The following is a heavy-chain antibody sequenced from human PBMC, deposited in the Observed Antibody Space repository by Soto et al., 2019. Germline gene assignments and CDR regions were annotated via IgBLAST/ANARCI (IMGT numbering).Heavy chain of an antibody. CDR2: IIPIFGTA. V-gene: IGHV1-69*13. J-gene: IGHJ4*02. Sequence: ASVKVSCKASGGTFSSYAISWVRQAPGQGLEWMGGIIPIFGTANYAQKFQGRVTITADESTSTAYMELSSLRSEDTAVYYCARACSPSSGRPAGYYFDYWGQGTLVTVSS. D-gene: IGHD6-19*01. CDR1: GGTFSSYA. CDR3: ARACSPSSGRPAGYYFDY.